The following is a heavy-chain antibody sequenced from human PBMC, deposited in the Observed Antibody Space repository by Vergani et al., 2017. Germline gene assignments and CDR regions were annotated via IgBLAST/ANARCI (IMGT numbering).Heavy chain of an antibody. CDR3: ARDRSSTGNYYYYYGMDV. Sequence: EVQLVESGGGLVKPGGSLRLSFAASGFTFSSYSMNWVRQAPGKGLEWVSSISSSSSYIYYADSVKGRFTISRDNAKNSRYLQMNSLRAEDTAVYYCARDRSSTGNYYYYYGMDVWGQGTTVTVSS. J-gene: IGHJ6*02. D-gene: IGHD2-2*01. CDR2: ISSSSSYI. V-gene: IGHV3-21*01. CDR1: GFTFSSYS.